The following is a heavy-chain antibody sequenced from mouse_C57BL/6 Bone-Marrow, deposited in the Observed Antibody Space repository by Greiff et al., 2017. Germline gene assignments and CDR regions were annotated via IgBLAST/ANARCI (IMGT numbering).Heavy chain of an antibody. V-gene: IGHV14-1*01. Sequence: EVQLQQSGAELVRPGASVKLSCTASGFNIKDYYMHWVKQRPEQGLEWIGRIDPEDGDTEYAPKFQGKATMTADTSSNTAYLQLSSLTSEDTAVYFCTTDYDGSSLAMDDGGEGTSETVSS. CDR1: GFNIKDYY. D-gene: IGHD1-1*01. CDR3: TTDYDGSSLAMDD. CDR2: IDPEDGDT. J-gene: IGHJ4*01.